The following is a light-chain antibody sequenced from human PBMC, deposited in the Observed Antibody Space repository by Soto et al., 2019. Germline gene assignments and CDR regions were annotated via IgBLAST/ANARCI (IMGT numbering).Light chain of an antibody. V-gene: IGLV2-23*01. CDR2: EGS. Sequence: QSALTQPASVSGSPEQSITISCTGTSSDVGAYNLVSWYQQHPGKAPRLIIYEGSKRPSGISHRFSGSKSDNTASLTISGRRAEDEAHYHCCSYAGSRTFVFGGGTQLTVL. CDR3: CSYAGSRTFV. CDR1: SSDVGAYNL. J-gene: IGLJ2*01.